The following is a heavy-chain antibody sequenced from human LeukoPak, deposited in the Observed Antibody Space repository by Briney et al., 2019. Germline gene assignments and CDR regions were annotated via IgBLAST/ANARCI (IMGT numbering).Heavy chain of an antibody. CDR3: ASSTVPAAIPYFDY. D-gene: IGHD2-2*02. CDR2: IYYSGST. V-gene: IGHV4-30-4*08. J-gene: IGHJ4*02. CDR1: GGSISSGDYY. Sequence: SETLSLTCTVSGGSISSGDYYWSWIRQPPGKGLEWIGCIYYSGSTYYNPSLKSRVTISVDTSKNQFSLKLSSVTAADTAVYYCASSTVPAAIPYFDYWGQGTLVTVSS.